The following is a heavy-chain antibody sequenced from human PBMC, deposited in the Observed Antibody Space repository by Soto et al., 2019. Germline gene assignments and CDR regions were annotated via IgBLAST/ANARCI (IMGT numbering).Heavy chain of an antibody. CDR3: AAARDYYDSSGPPRGYYGMDV. V-gene: IGHV1-58*01. D-gene: IGHD3-22*01. J-gene: IGHJ6*02. Sequence: GXSAKVSLRASGFTFSSSAVQWVRQARVQRLEWIGWIFVGSGNTNYAQKFQERVTITRDMSTSTAHMELSSLRSEDTAVYYCAAARDYYDSSGPPRGYYGMDVWGQGTKVTVSS. CDR2: IFVGSGNT. CDR1: GFTFSSSA.